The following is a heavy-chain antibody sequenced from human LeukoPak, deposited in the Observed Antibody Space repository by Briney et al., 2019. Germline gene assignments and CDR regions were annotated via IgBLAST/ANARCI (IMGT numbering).Heavy chain of an antibody. V-gene: IGHV1-69*13. CDR3: ARDSSEFRSLIPH. Sequence: ASVKVSCKASGGTFSNYAISWVRQAPGQGPEWMGGIIPLFGTANYAQKFQGRVTVTADESTSTAYMELSSLRSEDTAVYYCARDSSEFRSLIPHWGQGTLVTVSS. CDR2: IIPLFGTA. CDR1: GGTFSNYA. D-gene: IGHD2-21*01. J-gene: IGHJ1*01.